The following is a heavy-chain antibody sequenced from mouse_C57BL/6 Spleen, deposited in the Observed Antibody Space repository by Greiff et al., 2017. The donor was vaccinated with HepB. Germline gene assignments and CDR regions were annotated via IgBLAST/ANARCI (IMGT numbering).Heavy chain of an antibody. CDR1: GYSITSGYY. CDR2: ISYDGSN. CDR3: ARVPSNYYYAMDY. Sequence: DVQLQESGPGLVKPSQSLSLTCSVTGYSITSGYYWNWIRQFPGNKLEWMGYISYDGSNNYNPSLKNRISITRDTSKNQFFLKLNSVTTEDTATYYCARVPSNYYYAMDYWGQGTSVTVSS. J-gene: IGHJ4*01. V-gene: IGHV3-6*01.